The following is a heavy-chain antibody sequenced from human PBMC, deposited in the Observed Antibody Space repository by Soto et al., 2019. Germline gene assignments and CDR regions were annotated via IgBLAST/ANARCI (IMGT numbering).Heavy chain of an antibody. V-gene: IGHV3-48*01. Sequence: PGGSLRLSCAASGFTFSSYSMNWVRQAPGKGLEWVSYISSSSSTIYYADSVKGRFTISRDNAKNSLYLQMNSLRAEDTALYYCARYCSGGSCYPAYWGQGTLVTVSS. J-gene: IGHJ4*02. CDR2: ISSSSSTI. D-gene: IGHD2-15*01. CDR1: GFTFSSYS. CDR3: ARYCSGGSCYPAY.